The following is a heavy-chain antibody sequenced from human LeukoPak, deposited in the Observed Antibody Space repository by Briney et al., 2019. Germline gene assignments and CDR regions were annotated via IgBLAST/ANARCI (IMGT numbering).Heavy chain of an antibody. J-gene: IGHJ4*02. Sequence: GGSLRLSCAASGFTFSTYHMHWVRQAPGKGLEWVAVISYDGRNTDYADSVKGRLTISRDISKNTLYLQMNSLRLEATALYYCTRDGQRTGENLDYWGQGTLVTVSS. CDR3: TRDGQRTGENLDY. V-gene: IGHV3-30*03. CDR2: ISYDGRNT. CDR1: GFTFSTYH. D-gene: IGHD6-25*01.